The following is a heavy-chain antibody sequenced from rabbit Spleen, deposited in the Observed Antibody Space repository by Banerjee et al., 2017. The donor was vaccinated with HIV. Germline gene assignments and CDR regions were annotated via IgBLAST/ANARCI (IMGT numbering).Heavy chain of an antibody. CDR1: GFSFSSGYY. J-gene: IGHJ4*01. CDR3: ARLSSGAFNL. D-gene: IGHD1-1*01. Sequence: QQLVESGGGLVKPGASLTLTCKASGFSFSSGYYMCWVRQAPGKGLEWIACIVSGSSGTTYYASWAKGRFTITRSTSLNTVTLQLNSLTAADTATYFCARLSSGAFNLWGQGTLVTVS. CDR2: IVSGSSGTT. V-gene: IGHV1S40*01.